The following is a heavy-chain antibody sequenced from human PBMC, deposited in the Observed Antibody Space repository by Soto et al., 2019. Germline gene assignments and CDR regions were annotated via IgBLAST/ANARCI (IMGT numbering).Heavy chain of an antibody. D-gene: IGHD3-10*01. V-gene: IGHV4-34*01. J-gene: IGHJ4*02. Sequence: QVQLQQWGAGLLKPSETLSLTCAVYCGSFSGYYWTWFRQPPGKGLEWIGEISPSGTTKYIPSLKSRVTISADTPKNQFSLKVTSVTAAETAVYFCVTSLWFGTEPEIWGQGALVTVSS. CDR1: CGSFSGYY. CDR2: ISPSGTT. CDR3: VTSLWFGTEPEI.